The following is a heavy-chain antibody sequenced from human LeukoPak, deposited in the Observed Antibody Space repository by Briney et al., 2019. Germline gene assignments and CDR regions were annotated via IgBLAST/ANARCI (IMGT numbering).Heavy chain of an antibody. CDR1: GFFFSDAW. V-gene: IGHV3-15*01. Sequence: GGSLRLSCTASGFFFSDAWMTWVRQAPGQGPEWVGRIKSKVSGGTTDYASPVKGRFTISRDDSESTVYLQMNSLRTDDTAVYYCSKDLPHTRAWALKYWGQGALVTVSS. CDR3: SKDLPHTRAWALKY. J-gene: IGHJ4*02. CDR2: IKSKVSGGTT. D-gene: IGHD2-2*01.